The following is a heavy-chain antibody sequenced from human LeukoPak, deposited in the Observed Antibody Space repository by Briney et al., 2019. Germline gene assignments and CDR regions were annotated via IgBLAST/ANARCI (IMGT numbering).Heavy chain of an antibody. V-gene: IGHV4-39*07. D-gene: IGHD1-26*01. CDR2: IYYTGSS. Sequence: PSETLSLTCTVSGGSISSITSYWAWIRQSPGRGLEWIGSIYYTGSSYYSPSLKSRVTISVDTSKNQFSLKLSSVTAADAAVYYCARLGSSGQGGIWGQGTMVTVSS. CDR1: GGSISSITSY. CDR3: ARLGSSGQGGI. J-gene: IGHJ3*02.